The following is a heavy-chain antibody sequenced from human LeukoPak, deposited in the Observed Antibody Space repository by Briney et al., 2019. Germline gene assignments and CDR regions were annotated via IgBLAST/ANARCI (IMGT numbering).Heavy chain of an antibody. CDR1: GFTFSSYA. J-gene: IGHJ6*04. Sequence: GGSLRLSCAASGFTFSSYAISWVRQAQGKGLAWVSTISDSGGSTYYADSVKGRFNISRDNSKNTLYLQMNSLRAEDTAVYYCAELGITMIGGVWGKGTTVTISS. D-gene: IGHD3-10*02. CDR3: AELGITMIGGV. V-gene: IGHV3-23*01. CDR2: ISDSGGST.